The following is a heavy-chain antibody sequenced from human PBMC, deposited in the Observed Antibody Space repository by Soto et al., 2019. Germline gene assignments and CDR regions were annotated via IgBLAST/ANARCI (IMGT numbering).Heavy chain of an antibody. D-gene: IGHD3-10*01. Sequence: SAKDACKAWVCTSTTSYMHAVRQAPGQGLEWMGILNPTGGNTVYAQEFQGRVTMTWDMSTNTVYMELSSLRSEDTAVYYCARSGGDIGGSTNYFLYRRGGWGQGTTGSVSS. J-gene: IGHJ6*02. V-gene: IGHV1-46*01. CDR1: VCTSTTSY. CDR3: ARSGGDIGGSTNYFLYRRGG. CDR2: LNPTGGNT.